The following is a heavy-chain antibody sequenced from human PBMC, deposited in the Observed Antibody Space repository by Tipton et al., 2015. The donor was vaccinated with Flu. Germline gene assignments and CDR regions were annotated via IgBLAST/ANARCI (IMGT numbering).Heavy chain of an antibody. J-gene: IGHJ4*02. Sequence: TLSLTCAVYSGSFSGYFWSWIRQPPGKGLEWIGEINHSGSTNYNPSLKSRVTISVDTSKNQFSLKLTSVTAADTAVYYCARGLSGSGSYQRRYFDSWGQGTLVTVSS. CDR3: ARGLSGSGSYQRRYFDS. D-gene: IGHD3-10*01. V-gene: IGHV4-34*01. CDR1: SGSFSGYF. CDR2: INHSGST.